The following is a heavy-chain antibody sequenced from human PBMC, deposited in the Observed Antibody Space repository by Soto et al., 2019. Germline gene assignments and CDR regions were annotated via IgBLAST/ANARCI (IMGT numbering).Heavy chain of an antibody. V-gene: IGHV4-4*02. D-gene: IGHD1-7*01. J-gene: IGHJ4*02. CDR1: GGSFTSNNW. CDR2: IYRTGST. Sequence: PSETLSLTCAVSGGSFTSNNWWTWVRQPPGQGLEWIGEIYRTGSTNYNPSLKSRVTISLDKSENQFSLKVTSLTAADTAVYYCARRDPGTSVDYWGKGTLATVSS. CDR3: ARRDPGTSVDY.